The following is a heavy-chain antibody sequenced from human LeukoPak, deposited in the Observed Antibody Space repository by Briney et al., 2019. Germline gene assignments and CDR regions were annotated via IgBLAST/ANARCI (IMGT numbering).Heavy chain of an antibody. CDR3: ASLGGYYESSSYSQLDAFDI. J-gene: IGHJ3*02. CDR1: GSSISSSSDY. CDR2: IYYSGRT. Sequence: SETLSLTCSVSGSSISSSSDYWGWIRQPPGKGLEWIGSIYYSGRTYYNLSLKSRVTMSVDTSKNQFSLKLSSVTAADTAVYYCASLGGYYESSSYSQLDAFDIWGQGTMVTVSS. V-gene: IGHV4-39*01. D-gene: IGHD3-22*01.